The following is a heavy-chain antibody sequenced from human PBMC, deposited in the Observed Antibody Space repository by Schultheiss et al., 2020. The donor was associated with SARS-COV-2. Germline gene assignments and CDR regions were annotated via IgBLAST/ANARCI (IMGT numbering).Heavy chain of an antibody. V-gene: IGHV3-21*04. CDR3: ARGRVVRGLDY. J-gene: IGHJ4*02. CDR1: GFTFSSYS. D-gene: IGHD3-10*01. CDR2: ISSSGSTI. Sequence: GGSLRLSCAAEGFTFSSYSMNWVRQAPGKGLEWVSSISSSGSTIYYADSVKGRFTISRDNAKNSLYLQMNSLRAEDTAVYYCARGRVVRGLDYWGQGTLVTVSS.